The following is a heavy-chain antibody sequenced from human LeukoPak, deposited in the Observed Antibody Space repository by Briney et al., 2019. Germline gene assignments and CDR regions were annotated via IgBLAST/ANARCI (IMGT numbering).Heavy chain of an antibody. J-gene: IGHJ4*02. CDR1: GGSISSSSYY. V-gene: IGHV4-39*07. CDR2: IYYSGST. Sequence: SETLSLTCTVSGGSISSSSYYWGWIRQPPGKGLEWIGSIYYSGSTYYNPSLKSRVTISVDTSKNQFSLKLSSVTAADTAVYYCARHDGDGSYFDYWGQGTLVTVSS. CDR3: ARHDGDGSYFDY. D-gene: IGHD7-27*01.